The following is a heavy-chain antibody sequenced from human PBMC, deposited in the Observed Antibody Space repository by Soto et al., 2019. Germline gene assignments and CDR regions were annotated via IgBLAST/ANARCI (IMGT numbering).Heavy chain of an antibody. V-gene: IGHV3-30-3*01. CDR1: GFTFSSYA. CDR2: ISYDGSNK. J-gene: IGHJ6*02. D-gene: IGHD4-17*01. CDR3: ARVNSPADYETKYYYYYGMDV. Sequence: GGSLRLSCAASGFTFSSYAMHWVRQAPGKGLEWVAVISYDGSNKYYADSVKGRFTISRDNSKNTLYLQMNSLRAEDTAVYYCARVNSPADYETKYYYYYGMDVWGQGTTVTSP.